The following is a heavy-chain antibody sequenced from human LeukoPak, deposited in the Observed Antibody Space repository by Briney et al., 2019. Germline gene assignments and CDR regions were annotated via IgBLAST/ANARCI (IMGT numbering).Heavy chain of an antibody. CDR3: AKGTGDTGYYFDY. D-gene: IGHD1-1*01. V-gene: IGHV3-23*01. Sequence: GGSLRLSCAASGFTFSSYAMNWVRQAPGKGLEWVSGIRAGGETHYADSVKGRFTISRDNSENTLYLQMSGLRAEDTAVYHCAKGTGDTGYYFDYWGQGTLVTVSS. CDR1: GFTFSSYA. J-gene: IGHJ4*02. CDR2: IRAGGET.